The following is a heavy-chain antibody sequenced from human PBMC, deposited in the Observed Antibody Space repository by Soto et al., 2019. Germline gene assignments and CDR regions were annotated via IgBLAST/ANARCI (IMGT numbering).Heavy chain of an antibody. J-gene: IGHJ3*02. CDR3: AAGYSNGIDAFDI. CDR1: GYNFANFW. D-gene: IGHD3-22*01. CDR2: IFPGDSDT. V-gene: IGHV5-51*01. Sequence: VESVNISCKVSGYNFANFWIVWVLQMPGKGLEWMGMIFPGDSDTKNSPSLEGQITMSVDKSDSSAYLQWRSLKASDTAIYYCAAGYSNGIDAFDIWGQGTMVTVSS.